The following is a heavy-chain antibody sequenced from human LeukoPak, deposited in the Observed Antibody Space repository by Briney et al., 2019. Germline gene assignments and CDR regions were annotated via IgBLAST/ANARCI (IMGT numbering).Heavy chain of an antibody. V-gene: IGHV4-59*12. CDR3: ARDPYSSESQGWFDP. J-gene: IGHJ5*02. CDR2: IYYSGST. D-gene: IGHD6-25*01. CDR1: GGSISSYY. Sequence: SETLSLTCTVSGGSISSYYWSWIRQPPGKGLEWIGYIYYSGSTNYNPSLKSRVTISVDTSKNQFSLKLSSVTAADTAVYYCARDPYSSESQGWFDPWGQGTLVTVSS.